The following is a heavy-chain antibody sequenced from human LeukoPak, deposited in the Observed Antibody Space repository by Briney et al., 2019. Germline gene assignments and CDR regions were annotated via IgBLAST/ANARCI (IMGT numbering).Heavy chain of an antibody. CDR3: ARGARGSGTASDY. J-gene: IGHJ4*02. D-gene: IGHD3-10*01. V-gene: IGHV3-11*04. Sequence: GGSLRLSCVASGFSFSDYYINWIRQAPGKGLEWISYISHTSRTIYYAESVKGRFTISRDNSKNTLYLQMNSLRAEDTAVYYCARGARGSGTASDYWGQGTLVTVSS. CDR2: ISHTSRTI. CDR1: GFSFSDYY.